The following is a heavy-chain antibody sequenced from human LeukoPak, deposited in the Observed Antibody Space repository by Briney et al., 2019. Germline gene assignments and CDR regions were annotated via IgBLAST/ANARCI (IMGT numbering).Heavy chain of an antibody. D-gene: IGHD6-13*01. CDR2: IWYDGSNK. CDR1: GFTFSSYG. V-gene: IGHV3-33*01. Sequence: GGSLRLSCAASGFTFSSYGMHRVRQAPGKGLEWVAVIWYDGSNKYYADSVKGRFTISRDNSKNTLYLQMNSLRAEDTAVYYCARGAAAAGFDYWGQGTLVTVSP. J-gene: IGHJ4*02. CDR3: ARGAAAAGFDY.